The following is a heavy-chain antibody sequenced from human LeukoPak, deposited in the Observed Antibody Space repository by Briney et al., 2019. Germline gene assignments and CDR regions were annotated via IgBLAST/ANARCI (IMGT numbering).Heavy chain of an antibody. D-gene: IGHD2-21*02. Sequence: PGGSLRLSCAASGFTFSSYAMSWVRQAPGKGLEWVSAISGSGGSTYYADSVKGRFTISRDNSKNTLYLQMSSLRAEDTAVYYCAKPVGYCGGDCYAFDYWGQGTLVTVSS. V-gene: IGHV3-23*01. CDR1: GFTFSSYA. CDR3: AKPVGYCGGDCYAFDY. J-gene: IGHJ4*02. CDR2: ISGSGGST.